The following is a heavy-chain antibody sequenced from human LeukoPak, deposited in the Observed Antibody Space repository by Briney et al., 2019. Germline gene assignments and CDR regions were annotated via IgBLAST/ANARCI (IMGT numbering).Heavy chain of an antibody. CDR2: ISGSGGST. V-gene: IGHV3-23*01. D-gene: IGHD3-10*01. J-gene: IGHJ5*02. CDR1: GFTFSSYA. CDR3: AKDPITMVRGVIPGYNWSDP. Sequence: PGGSLRLSCAASGFTFSSYAMSWVRQAPGKGLEWVSAISGSGGSTYYADSVKGRFTISRDNSKNTLYLQMNSLRAEDTAVYYCAKDPITMVRGVIPGYNWSDPWGQGTLVTVSS.